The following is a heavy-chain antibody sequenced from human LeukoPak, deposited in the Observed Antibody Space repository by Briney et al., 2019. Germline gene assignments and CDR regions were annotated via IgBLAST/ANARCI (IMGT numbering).Heavy chain of an antibody. CDR3: ARDGSGNRYYYCGMDV. Sequence: PGGSLRLSCAASGFTFSSYWMSWVRQAPGKGLEWVANIKEDGSEKYYVDSVKGRFTISRDNAKNSLYLQMNSLRAEVTAVYYCARDGSGNRYYYCGMDVWGQGTTVTVSS. D-gene: IGHD2-15*01. CDR2: IKEDGSEK. CDR1: GFTFSSYW. V-gene: IGHV3-7*04. J-gene: IGHJ6*02.